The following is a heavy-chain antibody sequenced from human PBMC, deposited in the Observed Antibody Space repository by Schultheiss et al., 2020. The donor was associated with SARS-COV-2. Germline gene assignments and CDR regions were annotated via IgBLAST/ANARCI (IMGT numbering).Heavy chain of an antibody. V-gene: IGHV4-61*01. Sequence: SETLSLTCTVSGGSVSSGSYYWSWIRQPPGKGLEWIGYIYYSGSTNYNPSLKSRVTISVDTSKNQFSLKLSSVTAADTAVYYCARGGSNYANYYYYMDVWGKGTTVTVSS. D-gene: IGHD4-11*01. CDR3: ARGGSNYANYYYYMDV. CDR1: GGSVSSGSYY. CDR2: IYYSGST. J-gene: IGHJ6*03.